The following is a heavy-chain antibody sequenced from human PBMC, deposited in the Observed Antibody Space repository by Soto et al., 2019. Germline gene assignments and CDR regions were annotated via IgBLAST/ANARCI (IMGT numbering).Heavy chain of an antibody. CDR2: IYYSGST. CDR1: GGSISSSSYY. D-gene: IGHD6-6*01. Sequence: SETLSLTCTVSGGSISSSSYYWGWIRQPPGKGLEWIGSIYYSGSTYYNPSLKSRVTISVDTSKNQFSLKLSSVTAADTAVYYCAFYSSSPGENRGNYYYYMDVWGKGTTVTVSS. CDR3: AFYSSSPGENRGNYYYYMDV. V-gene: IGHV4-39*01. J-gene: IGHJ6*03.